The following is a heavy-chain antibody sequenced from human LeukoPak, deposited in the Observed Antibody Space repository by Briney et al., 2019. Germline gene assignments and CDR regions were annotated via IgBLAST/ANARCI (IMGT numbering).Heavy chain of an antibody. J-gene: IGHJ4*02. D-gene: IGHD5-18*01. CDR3: ARGSALRGYSYGFDY. Sequence: SVKVSCKASGGTFSSYAISWVRQAPGQGLEWMGGIIPIFGAANYAQKFQGRVTITADESTSTAYMELSSLRSEDTAVYYCARGSALRGYSYGFDYWGQGTLITASS. CDR2: IIPIFGAA. CDR1: GGTFSSYA. V-gene: IGHV1-69*13.